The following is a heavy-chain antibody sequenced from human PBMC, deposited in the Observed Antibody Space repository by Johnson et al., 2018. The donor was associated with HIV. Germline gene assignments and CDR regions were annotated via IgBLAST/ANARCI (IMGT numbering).Heavy chain of an antibody. V-gene: IGHV3-30-3*01. CDR1: GFTFSSYA. J-gene: IGHJ3*02. Sequence: QVQLVESGGGVVQPGRSLRLSCAASGFTFSSYAMHWVRQAPGKGLEWVAVISYDGRNKYYADSVKGRFTISRDNSKNTLYLQMNSLRAEDTAVYYCARGPITIFGVVTTGDAFDIWGQGTMVTVSS. CDR2: ISYDGRNK. CDR3: ARGPITIFGVVTTGDAFDI. D-gene: IGHD3-3*01.